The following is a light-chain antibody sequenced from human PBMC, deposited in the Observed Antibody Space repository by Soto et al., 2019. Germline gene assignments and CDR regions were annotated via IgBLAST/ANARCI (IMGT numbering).Light chain of an antibody. Sequence: QLVLTPPHSASGTPGQRVTISCSGSSSNIGTSSVHWFQQLPGTAPTLLISTTNRRPSGVPERFSGSKSGTSASLAISGLQSEDEADYYCAAWDDSLNGHVFGTGTKLTVL. CDR3: AAWDDSLNGHV. CDR1: SSNIGTSS. J-gene: IGLJ1*01. CDR2: TTN. V-gene: IGLV1-44*01.